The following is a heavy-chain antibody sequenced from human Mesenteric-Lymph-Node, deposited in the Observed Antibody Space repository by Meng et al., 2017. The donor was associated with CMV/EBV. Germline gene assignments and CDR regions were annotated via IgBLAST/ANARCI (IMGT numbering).Heavy chain of an antibody. D-gene: IGHD3-3*01. CDR2: INPSGGST. V-gene: IGHV1-46*01. J-gene: IGHJ6*02. CDR1: GYTFTSDY. CDR3: ARDLLRTSGYYKGHYYYGMDV. Sequence: ASVKVSCKASGYTFTSDYIHWVRQAPGQGLEWMGIINPSGGSTSYAQKFQGRVTMTRDTSTSTVNMEVSSLRSEDTAVYYCARDLLRTSGYYKGHYYYGMDVWGQGTTVTVSS.